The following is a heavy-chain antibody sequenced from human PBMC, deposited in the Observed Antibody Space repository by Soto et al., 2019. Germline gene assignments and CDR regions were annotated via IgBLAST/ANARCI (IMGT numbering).Heavy chain of an antibody. CDR3: ARVAATRDYYYYGMDV. Sequence: GGSLRLSCAASGFTFSSYWMSWVRQAPGKGLEWVANIKQDGSEKYYVDSVKGRFTISRDNAKNSLYLQMNSLRAEDTAVYYCARVAATRDYYYYGMDVWGQGTTVTVSS. V-gene: IGHV3-7*03. CDR2: IKQDGSEK. J-gene: IGHJ6*02. D-gene: IGHD2-15*01. CDR1: GFTFSSYW.